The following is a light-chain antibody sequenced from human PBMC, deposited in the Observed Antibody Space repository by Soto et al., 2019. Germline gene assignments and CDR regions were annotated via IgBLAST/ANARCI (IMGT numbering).Light chain of an antibody. CDR1: QSISSN. CDR2: GAS. V-gene: IGKV3-20*01. J-gene: IGKJ1*01. CDR3: QQYGSSRT. Sequence: TQSPATLSVSPGERATLSCRASQSISSNLAWYQQKPGQIPRLLIYGASSRAAGIPARFRGSGSGTDFSLTISRLEPEDFAVYYCQQYGSSRTFGQGTKV.